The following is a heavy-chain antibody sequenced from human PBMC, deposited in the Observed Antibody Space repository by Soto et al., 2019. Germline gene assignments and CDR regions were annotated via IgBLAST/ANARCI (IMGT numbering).Heavy chain of an antibody. CDR3: AKNGQPPYYYYGLDV. J-gene: IGHJ6*02. CDR1: GYTFTRYG. D-gene: IGHD2-8*01. CDR2: ISGYHGDT. V-gene: IGHV1-18*01. Sequence: QGHLVQSGAEVKKPGASVKVSCKASGYTFTRYGISWVRQAPGQGLVWMGWISGYHGDTTYAQNLQARVTMTIDTSTNTAYMELRSLTSDDTAVYYCAKNGQPPYYYYGLDVWGQGTTVTVSS.